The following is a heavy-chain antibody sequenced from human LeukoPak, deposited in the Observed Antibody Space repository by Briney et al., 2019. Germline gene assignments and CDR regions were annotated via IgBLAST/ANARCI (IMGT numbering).Heavy chain of an antibody. Sequence: GGSLRLSCAASGFTFSSYAMSWVRQAPGKGLEWVSAISGSGGSTYYADSVKGRFTISRDNSKNTLYLQMNSLRAEDTAVYYCAKDPLLWVGEGGTFDYWGQGTLVTVSS. CDR1: GFTFSSYA. D-gene: IGHD3-10*01. CDR3: AKDPLLWVGEGGTFDY. CDR2: ISGSGGST. V-gene: IGHV3-23*01. J-gene: IGHJ4*02.